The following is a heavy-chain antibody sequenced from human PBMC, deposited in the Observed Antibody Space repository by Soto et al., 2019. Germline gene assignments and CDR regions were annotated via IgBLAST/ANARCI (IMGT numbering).Heavy chain of an antibody. CDR2: ISDDGTKK. CDR1: GLTFSNYA. J-gene: IGHJ4*02. Sequence: QVQLVESGGGVVQPGRCLRVSCAASGLTFSNYAMHWVRQAPGKGLEWVAIISDDGTKKYYADSVKGRFTISRDNSKNTLYLQLNSLRTEDTAVYFCAPHDFDYWGQGTLVTVSS. CDR3: APHDFDY. V-gene: IGHV3-30*04.